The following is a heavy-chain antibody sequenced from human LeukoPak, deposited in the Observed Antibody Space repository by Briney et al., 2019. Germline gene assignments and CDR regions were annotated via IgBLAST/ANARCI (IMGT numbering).Heavy chain of an antibody. CDR3: AREPPDV. CDR2: IKQDETEK. Sequence: PGGSLRLSCTASGFTFSNFWMGWVRQAPGKGLEWVANIKQDETEKFYLGSVKGRFTISRDNAKNSLYLQMNSLRAEDTAVYYCAREPPDVWGQGTTVTVSS. J-gene: IGHJ6*02. CDR1: GFTFSNFW. V-gene: IGHV3-7*03.